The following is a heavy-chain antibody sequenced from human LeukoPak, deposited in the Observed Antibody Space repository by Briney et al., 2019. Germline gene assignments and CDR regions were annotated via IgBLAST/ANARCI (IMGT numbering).Heavy chain of an antibody. Sequence: SETLSLTCTVSGGSISSYYWSWIRQPPGKGLEWIGYIYYSGSTNYNPSLKSRVTISVDTSKNQFSLKLSSVTAADTAVYYRARSQAGSYCSGGSCQDNWFDPWGQGTLVTVSS. CDR2: IYYSGST. V-gene: IGHV4-59*01. CDR3: ARSQAGSYCSGGSCQDNWFDP. CDR1: GGSISSYY. J-gene: IGHJ5*02. D-gene: IGHD2-15*01.